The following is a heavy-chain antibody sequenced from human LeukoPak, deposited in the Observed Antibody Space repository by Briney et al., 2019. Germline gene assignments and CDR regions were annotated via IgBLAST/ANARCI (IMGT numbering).Heavy chain of an antibody. V-gene: IGHV4-59*01. J-gene: IGHJ3*02. CDR2: IYYSGST. CDR1: GGSISSYY. CDR3: ARGDHYWDAFDI. D-gene: IGHD2-8*02. Sequence: PETLSLTCTVSGGSISSYYWSWIRQPPGKGLECIGYIYYSGSTNYNPSLKSRVTISVDTSKNQFSLKLSSVTAADTAVYYCARGDHYWDAFDIWGQGTMVTVSS.